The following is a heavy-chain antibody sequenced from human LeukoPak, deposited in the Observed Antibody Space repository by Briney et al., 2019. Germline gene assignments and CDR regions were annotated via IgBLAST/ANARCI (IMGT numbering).Heavy chain of an antibody. Sequence: GGSLRLSCAASGFTFSSYAMHWVRQAPGKGLEWVAVISYDGSNKYYADSVKGRFTISRDNSKNTLYLQMNSLRAEDTAVYYCARGGSDEGYYFDYWGQGTLVTVSS. CDR2: ISYDGSNK. CDR1: GFTFSSYA. V-gene: IGHV3-30*04. CDR3: ARGGSDEGYYFDY. J-gene: IGHJ4*02.